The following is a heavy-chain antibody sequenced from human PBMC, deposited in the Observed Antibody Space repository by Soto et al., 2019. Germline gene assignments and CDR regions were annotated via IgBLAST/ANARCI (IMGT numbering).Heavy chain of an antibody. CDR2: IKQDGSEK. D-gene: IGHD1-1*01. Sequence: GGSLRLSWAASGFSFRDYWMSWVRQAPGKGLDWVANIKQDGSEKYYLDSLKGRFTISRDNAKNSVYLLMNSLRAEDTAVYYCARGKDGRRAGTYYFDMDVWGKGTTVTVSS. CDR3: ARGKDGRRAGTYYFDMDV. J-gene: IGHJ6*03. CDR1: GFSFRDYW. V-gene: IGHV3-7*01.